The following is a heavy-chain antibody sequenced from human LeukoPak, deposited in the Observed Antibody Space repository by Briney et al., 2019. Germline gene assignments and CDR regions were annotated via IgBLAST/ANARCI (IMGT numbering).Heavy chain of an antibody. Sequence: GGSLRLSCSASGFTFSHYAMHWVRQAPGQGLEYVSAIGTTGGSTYYADSVKGRFTISRENSKNTLYLQMSSLRPEDTAVYYCVNTHGSGSYNNWGQGTLVTVSS. CDR2: IGTTGGST. V-gene: IGHV3-64D*06. J-gene: IGHJ4*02. CDR1: GFTFSHYA. D-gene: IGHD3-10*01. CDR3: VNTHGSGSYNN.